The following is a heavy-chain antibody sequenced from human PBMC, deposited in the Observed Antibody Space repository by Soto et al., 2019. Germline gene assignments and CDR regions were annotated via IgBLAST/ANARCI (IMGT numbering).Heavy chain of an antibody. V-gene: IGHV4-61*01. CDR2: IYYSGST. CDR3: ASRLSTTSPNWFDP. D-gene: IGHD2-2*01. CDR1: GGSVSSGSYY. J-gene: IGHJ5*02. Sequence: SETLSLTCTVSGGSVSSGSYYWSWIRQPPGKGLEWIGYIYYSGSTNYNPSLKSRVAISVDTSKNQFSLKLTSVTAADTAVYYCASRLSTTSPNWFDPWGQGTLVTVSS.